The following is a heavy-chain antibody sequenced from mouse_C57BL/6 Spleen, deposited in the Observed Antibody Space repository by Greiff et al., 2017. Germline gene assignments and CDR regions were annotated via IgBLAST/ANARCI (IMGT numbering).Heavy chain of an antibody. J-gene: IGHJ3*01. Sequence: EVQLQQSGPELVKPGASVKISCKASGYSFTGYYMNWVKQSPEKSLEWIGEINPSTGGTTYNQKFKAKATLTANKSSSTAYMQLKSLTSEDSAVYDCARTYYDYLFAYWGQGTLVTVSA. D-gene: IGHD2-4*01. CDR3: ARTYYDYLFAY. CDR2: INPSTGGT. V-gene: IGHV1-42*01. CDR1: GYSFTGYY.